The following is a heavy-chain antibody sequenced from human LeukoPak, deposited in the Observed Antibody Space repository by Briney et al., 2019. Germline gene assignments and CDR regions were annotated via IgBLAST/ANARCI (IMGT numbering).Heavy chain of an antibody. CDR1: GFTFDDYA. Sequence: GGSLRLSCASSGFTFDDYAMHWVRQAPGKGLEWVSLISGDGGSTYYADSVKGRFTISRDNSKNSLYLQMNSLRNDDTALYYCAKDTEGSTYGYYYYGMDVWGQGTTVTVSS. V-gene: IGHV3-43*02. CDR3: AKDTEGSTYGYYYYGMDV. J-gene: IGHJ6*02. D-gene: IGHD5-18*01. CDR2: ISGDGGST.